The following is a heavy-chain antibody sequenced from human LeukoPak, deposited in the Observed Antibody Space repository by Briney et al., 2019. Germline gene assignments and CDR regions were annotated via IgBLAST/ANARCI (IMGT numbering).Heavy chain of an antibody. D-gene: IGHD6-19*01. V-gene: IGHV3-7*04. CDR2: IKVEGIEK. J-gene: IGHJ4*02. Sequence: GGSLRLSCVASGFIFSDYWMSWVRQAPGKGPEGVANIKVEGIEKYYADSVKGRFTISRDNAKNSLYLQMNSLGAEDTAVYYCARDNAGSGWVYWGQGTLVTVSS. CDR1: GFIFSDYW. CDR3: ARDNAGSGWVY.